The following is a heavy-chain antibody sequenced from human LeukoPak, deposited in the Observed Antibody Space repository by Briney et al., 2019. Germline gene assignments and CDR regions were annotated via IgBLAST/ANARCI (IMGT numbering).Heavy chain of an antibody. V-gene: IGHV3-23*01. CDR2: ISASGGST. CDR1: AFIFSSYA. D-gene: IGHD3-22*01. CDR3: AKGLGDSPREYFQH. J-gene: IGHJ1*01. Sequence: GGSLRLSCAASAFIFSSYAMTWVRQVPGKGLEWVSAISASGGSTYFADSVKGRFTISRDNSRNTLYLQMNSLRAEDTAVYYCAKGLGDSPREYFQHWGQGTLVTVSS.